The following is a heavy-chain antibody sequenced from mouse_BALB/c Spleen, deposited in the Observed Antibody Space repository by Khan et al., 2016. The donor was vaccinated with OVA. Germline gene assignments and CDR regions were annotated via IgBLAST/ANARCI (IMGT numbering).Heavy chain of an antibody. D-gene: IGHD1-1*01. CDR2: ISPNSDGS. CDR3: FRSLDYCGSASEGFAY. CDR1: GYTFTSYV. Sequence: VQLQQSGPELVKPGASVKMSCKASGYTFTSYVMHWVKQKPGQGLEWIGYISPNSDGSKYNEKFRGKATLTSDKSSSTAYMELSSLTSEDSAVYYCFRSLDYCGSASEGFAYWGQGTLVTVSA. J-gene: IGHJ3*01. V-gene: IGHV1S136*01.